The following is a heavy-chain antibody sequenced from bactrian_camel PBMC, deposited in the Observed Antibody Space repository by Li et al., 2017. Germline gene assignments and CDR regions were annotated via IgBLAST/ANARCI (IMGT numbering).Heavy chain of an antibody. CDR1: GYTYYRYC. J-gene: IGHJ7*01. Sequence: HVQLVESGGASVQAGGSLRLSCQISGYTYYRYCLGWFREAPGKQREGVAVIASDGTTSYAESVKGRFTISKDHAKNTLYLQMNDLKPEDTGMYYCGASLRTYCGGDTLNYRMDFWGEGTQVTVS. D-gene: IGHD1*01. CDR2: IASDGTT. V-gene: IGHV3S53*01.